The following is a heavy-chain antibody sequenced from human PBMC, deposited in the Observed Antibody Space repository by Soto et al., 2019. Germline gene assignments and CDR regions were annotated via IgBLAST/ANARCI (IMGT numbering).Heavy chain of an antibody. CDR1: GGSISSGGYS. D-gene: IGHD3-3*01. Sequence: SETLSLTCAVSGGSISSGGYSWSWIRQPPGKGLEWIGYIYHSGSTYYNPSLKSRVTISVDGSKNQFSLKLSSVTAADTAVYYCARVLYYDFWSGYQSNWFDPWGQGTLVTVSS. CDR3: ARVLYYDFWSGYQSNWFDP. CDR2: IYHSGST. V-gene: IGHV4-30-2*01. J-gene: IGHJ5*02.